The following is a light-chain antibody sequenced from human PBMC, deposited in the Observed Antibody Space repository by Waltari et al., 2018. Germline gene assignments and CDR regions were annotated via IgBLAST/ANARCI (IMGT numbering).Light chain of an antibody. Sequence: ETVMTQSPATLSVSPGEKATLSCRASQTVSNDLPWYQQKPGQAPSLLIYGASTRPTGVPARFSGSGSGTEFTLTISSLQSDDFEVYYCQQYHNWPLTFGGGTKVEIK. CDR1: QTVSND. J-gene: IGKJ4*01. CDR3: QQYHNWPLT. V-gene: IGKV3-15*01. CDR2: GAS.